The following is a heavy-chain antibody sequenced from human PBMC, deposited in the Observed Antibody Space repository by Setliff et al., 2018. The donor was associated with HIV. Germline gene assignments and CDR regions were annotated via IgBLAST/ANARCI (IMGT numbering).Heavy chain of an antibody. D-gene: IGHD3-16*01. CDR2: ITYSGSR. J-gene: IGHJ2*01. CDR1: GGSISSSGHY. Sequence: PSLTCNVSGGSISSSGHYWSWIRQHPDKGLEWMAYITYSGSRYYRPSLKSRLTISVGTSKNQFSLKLNSVTAADTAVYYCARGLVGGSDYWYFDLWGRGALVTVSS. CDR3: ARGLVGGSDYWYFDL. V-gene: IGHV4-31*03.